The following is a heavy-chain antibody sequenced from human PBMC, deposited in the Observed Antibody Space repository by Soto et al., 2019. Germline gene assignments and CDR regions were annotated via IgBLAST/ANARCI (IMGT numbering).Heavy chain of an antibody. Sequence: QVQLVQSGGEVKKPGASVKVSCKASGYTFNRYGVNWVRQAPGQGLEWMGWITVYNGNTNYAQKFQGRVTMTTDTSRDTAYMELTSLTSDDTAVYYCAKSLEGLPTLGYAFDVWGQGSIVTVSS. D-gene: IGHD3-16*01. CDR1: GYTFNRYG. V-gene: IGHV1-18*01. J-gene: IGHJ3*01. CDR2: ITVYNGNT. CDR3: AKSLEGLPTLGYAFDV.